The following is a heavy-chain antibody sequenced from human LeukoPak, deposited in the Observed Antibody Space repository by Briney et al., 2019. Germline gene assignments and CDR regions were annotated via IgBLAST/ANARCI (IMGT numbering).Heavy chain of an antibody. J-gene: IGHJ4*02. Sequence: SETLSLTCTVSGGSVSSSSYYWGWIRQPPGKGLEWIGSIYYSGSTYYNPSLKSRVTISVDTSKNQFSLKLSSVTAADTAMYYCASQRITDFGVVIPRGFDSWGQGTLVPVSS. V-gene: IGHV4-39*07. CDR2: IYYSGST. D-gene: IGHD3-3*01. CDR3: ASQRITDFGVVIPRGFDS. CDR1: GGSVSSSSYY.